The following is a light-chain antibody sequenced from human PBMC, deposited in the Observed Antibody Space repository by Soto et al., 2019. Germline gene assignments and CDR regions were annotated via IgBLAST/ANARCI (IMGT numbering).Light chain of an antibody. CDR1: QSVSSSY. J-gene: IGKJ1*01. CDR3: QQYAISPPWT. V-gene: IGKV3-20*01. CDR2: GAS. Sequence: EIVLTQSPGTLSLSPGERATLSCRASQSVSSSYLAWYQQKPGQAPRLLIYGASSRATGIPDRFSGSGSGTHFPLTISRLEPEDFAVYYCQQYAISPPWTVGQRTNVEIK.